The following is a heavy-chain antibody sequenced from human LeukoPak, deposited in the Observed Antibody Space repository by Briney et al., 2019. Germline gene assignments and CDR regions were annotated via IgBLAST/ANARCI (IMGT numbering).Heavy chain of an antibody. V-gene: IGHV3-48*03. J-gene: IGHJ4*02. CDR3: ARGDYYYDSSGYPGDY. Sequence: PGGSLRLSCAASGFTFSSYGMNWVRQAPGKGLEWVSYISSSGSTIYYADSVKGRFTISRDNAKNSLYLQMNGLRAEDTAVYYCARGDYYYDSSGYPGDYWGQGTLVTVSS. CDR2: ISSSGSTI. CDR1: GFTFSSYG. D-gene: IGHD3-22*01.